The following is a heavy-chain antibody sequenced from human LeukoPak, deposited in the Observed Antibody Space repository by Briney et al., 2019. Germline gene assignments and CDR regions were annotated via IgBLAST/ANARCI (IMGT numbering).Heavy chain of an antibody. D-gene: IGHD1-26*01. J-gene: IGHJ4*02. V-gene: IGHV1-2*02. CDR2: INPNSGGT. Sequence: GASVKVSCKASGYTFTGYYMHWVRQAPGQGLGWMGWINPNSGGTNYAQKFQGRVTMTRDTSISTAYMELSRLRSDDTAVYYCAREESGSYPPADYWGQGTLVTVSS. CDR3: AREESGSYPPADY. CDR1: GYTFTGYY.